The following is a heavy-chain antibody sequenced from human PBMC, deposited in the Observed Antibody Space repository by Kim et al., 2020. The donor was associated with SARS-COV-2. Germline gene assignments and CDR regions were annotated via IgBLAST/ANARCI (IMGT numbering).Heavy chain of an antibody. CDR2: IYHSGST. D-gene: IGHD3-9*01. V-gene: IGHV4-4*02. CDR3: ARIIKRGTYYDILTGYRN. J-gene: IGHJ4*02. Sequence: SETLSLTCAVSGGSISSSNWWSWVRQPPGKGLEWIGEIYHSGSTNYNPSLKSRVTISVDKSKNQFSLKLSSVTAADTAVYYCARIIKRGTYYDILTGYRNWGQGTLVTVSS. CDR1: GGSISSSNW.